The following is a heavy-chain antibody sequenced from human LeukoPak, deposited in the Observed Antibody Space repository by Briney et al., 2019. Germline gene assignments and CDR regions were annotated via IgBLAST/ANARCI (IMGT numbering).Heavy chain of an antibody. D-gene: IGHD6-19*01. CDR3: ARGGLQWLVLGCAFDI. V-gene: IGHV6-1*01. CDR2: TYYRSKWYN. CDR1: GDSVSSNSAA. Sequence: SQTLSLTCAISGDSVSSNSAAWNWIRQSPSRVLEWLGRTYYRSKWYNDYAVSVKSRITINPDTSKNQFSLQLNSVTPEDTAVYYCARGGLQWLVLGCAFDIWGQGTMVTVSS. J-gene: IGHJ3*02.